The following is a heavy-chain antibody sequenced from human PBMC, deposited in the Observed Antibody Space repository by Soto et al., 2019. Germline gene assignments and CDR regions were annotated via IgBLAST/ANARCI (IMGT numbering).Heavy chain of an antibody. Sequence: GESLKISCKGSGYSFTSYWIGWVRQMPGKGLEWMGIIYPGDSDTRYSPSFQGQVTISADKSISTAYLQWSSLKASDTAMYYCARRMGDIVDENYFDYWGQGTLVTVSS. V-gene: IGHV5-51*01. CDR3: ARRMGDIVDENYFDY. CDR2: IYPGDSDT. CDR1: GYSFTSYW. D-gene: IGHD2-15*01. J-gene: IGHJ4*02.